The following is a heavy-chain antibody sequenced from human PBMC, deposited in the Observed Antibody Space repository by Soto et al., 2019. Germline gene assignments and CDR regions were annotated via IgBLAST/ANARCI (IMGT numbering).Heavy chain of an antibody. CDR1: GFTFSSYW. CDR2: INSDGSST. D-gene: IGHD2-15*01. V-gene: IGHV3-74*01. CDR3: AREAVVKAFDI. Sequence: GGSLRLSCAASGFTFSSYWMHWVRQAPGKGLVWVSRINSDGSSTSYADSVKGRFTISRDNAKNTLYLQMNSLRAEDTAVYYCAREAVVKAFDIWGQGTMVTVSS. J-gene: IGHJ3*02.